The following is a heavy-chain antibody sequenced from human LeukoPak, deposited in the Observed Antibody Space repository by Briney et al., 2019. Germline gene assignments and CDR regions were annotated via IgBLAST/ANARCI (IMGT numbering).Heavy chain of an antibody. CDR1: VGSISIFD. J-gene: IGHJ4*02. Sequence: SDTLSLTCTVWVGSISIFDGSCIRQPPGKGLEWIGYIYYSGSTNYNPSLKSRVTISVDTSKNQFSLKLSSVTAADTAVYYCARTYSSSWIDYWGQGTLVTVSS. D-gene: IGHD6-13*01. CDR2: IYYSGST. V-gene: IGHV4-59*08. CDR3: ARTYSSSWIDY.